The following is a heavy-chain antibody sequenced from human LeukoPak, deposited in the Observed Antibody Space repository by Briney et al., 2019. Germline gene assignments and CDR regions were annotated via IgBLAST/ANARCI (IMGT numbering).Heavy chain of an antibody. CDR1: GFTFSPYA. CDR2: ISGTGGST. Sequence: GGSLRLSCAASGFTFSPYAMTWVRQAPGKGLESVSVISGTGGSTYYADSVKGRFTISRDNSKNTLHLQMNSMRAEDTAIYYCARPTLFIVGGDDAFDIWGQGTMVTVSS. V-gene: IGHV3-23*01. CDR3: ARPTLFIVGGDDAFDI. J-gene: IGHJ3*02. D-gene: IGHD1-26*01.